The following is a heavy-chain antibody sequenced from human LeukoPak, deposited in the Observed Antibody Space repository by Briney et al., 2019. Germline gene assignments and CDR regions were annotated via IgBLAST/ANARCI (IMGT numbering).Heavy chain of an antibody. J-gene: IGHJ5*02. D-gene: IGHD6-13*01. V-gene: IGHV3-30*04. CDR1: GFSFNSYA. CDR2: ISDDGGIK. CDR3: ARERIATTGTGWFDP. Sequence: GRSLRLSCAASGFSFNSYAIHWVRQAPGKGLEWVAVISDDGGIKYYADSVKGRFTISRDNSKNTLYLLMNSLRTEDTAFYYCARERIATTGTGWFDPWGQGTLVTVSS.